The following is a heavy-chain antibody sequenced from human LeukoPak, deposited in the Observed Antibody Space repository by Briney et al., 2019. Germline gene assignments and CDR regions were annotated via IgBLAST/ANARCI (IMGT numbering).Heavy chain of an antibody. D-gene: IGHD2-2*01. J-gene: IGHJ4*02. CDR1: GASVSSGGYY. CDR3: ARGPHCSSTSCYSSDFDY. CDR2: IHYSGST. Sequence: PSETLSLTCTVSGASVSSGGYYWSWIRRLPRKGLEWIGYIHYSGSTYYNPSLKSRITLSVDTSKNQFSLNVNSVTAADTAVYYCARGPHCSSTSCYSSDFDYWGQGTLVTVSS. V-gene: IGHV4-31*03.